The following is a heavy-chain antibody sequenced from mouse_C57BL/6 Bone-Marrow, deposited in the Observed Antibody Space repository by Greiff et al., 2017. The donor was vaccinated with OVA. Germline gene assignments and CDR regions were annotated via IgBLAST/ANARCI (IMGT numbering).Heavy chain of an antibody. CDR2: IYPGGGYT. CDR3: ARGGITFYAMDY. J-gene: IGHJ4*01. D-gene: IGHD1-1*01. CDR1: GYTFTNYW. V-gene: IGHV1-63*01. Sequence: VQLQESGAELVRPGTSVKMSCKASGYTFTNYWIGWAKQRPGHGLEWIGDIYPGGGYTNYNEKFKGKATLTADKSSSTAYMQFSSLTSEDSAIYYCARGGITFYAMDYWGQGTSVTVSS.